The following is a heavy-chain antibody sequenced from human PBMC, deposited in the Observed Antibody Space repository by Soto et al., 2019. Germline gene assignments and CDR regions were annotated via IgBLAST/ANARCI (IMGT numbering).Heavy chain of an antibody. CDR2: ISYDGSDK. D-gene: IGHD1-26*01. V-gene: IGHV3-30*18. CDR3: AKDVSVGATDYCFDF. Sequence: PGGSLRLSCAVSGFTFSNFGMHWVRQAPGKGLEWVAVISYDGSDKYYADSVKGRFTISRDNSKNTLYLQMNSLRAEDTAVYYCAKDVSVGATDYCFDFWGQGTLVTVSS. CDR1: GFTFSNFG. J-gene: IGHJ4*02.